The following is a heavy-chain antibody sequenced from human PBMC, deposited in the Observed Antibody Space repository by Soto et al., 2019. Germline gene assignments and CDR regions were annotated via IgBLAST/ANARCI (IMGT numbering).Heavy chain of an antibody. J-gene: IGHJ6*02. Sequence: EVQLLESGGGLVQPGGSLRLSCAASGFTFSSYAMSWVRQAPGKGLEWVSAMSGSGGSTYYADSAKGRFTISRDNSTTTLYLHMNRLRAEDTAEYYCAKDAQADDDYYDYVWGSYRYLGGMDVWGQGTTVTVSS. CDR3: AKDAQADDDYYDYVWGSYRYLGGMDV. V-gene: IGHV3-23*01. CDR1: GFTFSSYA. CDR2: MSGSGGST. D-gene: IGHD3-16*02.